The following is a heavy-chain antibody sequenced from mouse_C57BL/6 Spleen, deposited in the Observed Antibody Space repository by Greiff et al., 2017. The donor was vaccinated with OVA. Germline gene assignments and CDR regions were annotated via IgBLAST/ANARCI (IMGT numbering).Heavy chain of an antibody. CDR2: INPNNGGT. V-gene: IGHV1-26*01. CDR1: GYTFTDYY. Sequence: VQLQQSGPELVKPGASVKISCKASGYTFTDYYMNWVKQSHGKSLEWIGDINPNNGGTSYNQKFKGKATLTVDKSSSTAYMELRSLTSEDSAVYYCVTGTGGYFDYWGQGTTLTVSS. D-gene: IGHD4-1*01. J-gene: IGHJ2*01. CDR3: VTGTGGYFDY.